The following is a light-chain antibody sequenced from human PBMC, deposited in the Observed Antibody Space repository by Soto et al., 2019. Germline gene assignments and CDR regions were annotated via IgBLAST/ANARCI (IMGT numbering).Light chain of an antibody. CDR1: QNVNSN. CDR2: GAS. J-gene: IGKJ4*01. Sequence: EIVMTQSPATLSVSPGDRATLSCRASQNVNSNLAWYQQKPGQAPRLLVYGASTRATGISARFSGSGSGTEFTLTISRLQSEDFAVYYCQQYNNWPLTFGGGTKVEI. CDR3: QQYNNWPLT. V-gene: IGKV3-15*01.